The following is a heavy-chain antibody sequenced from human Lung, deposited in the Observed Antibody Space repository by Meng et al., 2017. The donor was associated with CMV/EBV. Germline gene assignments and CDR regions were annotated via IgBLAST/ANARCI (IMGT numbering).Heavy chain of an antibody. D-gene: IGHD1-1*01. Sequence: QLQGSGPGLVRPSETLSLTCSVSGCSISSSTYYWAWIRQPPGKGLEWIGSLYDSGSTYYHPSLKSRVTISVDTSKTYFSLKLRSVTAADTAVYYCARDLEYWGQGTLVTVSS. CDR3: ARDLEY. V-gene: IGHV4-39*07. CDR1: GCSISSSTYY. CDR2: LYDSGST. J-gene: IGHJ4*02.